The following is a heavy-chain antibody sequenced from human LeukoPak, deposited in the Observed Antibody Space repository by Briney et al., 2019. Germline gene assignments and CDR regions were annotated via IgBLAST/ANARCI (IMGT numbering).Heavy chain of an antibody. CDR2: ITGSGGGA. D-gene: IGHD5-18*01. V-gene: IGHV3-23*01. CDR1: GFTFSRYA. J-gene: IGHJ4*02. Sequence: PGGSLRLSCEVSGFTFSRYAMIWVRQAPGKGLEWVSAITGSGGGAQYADSVKGRFTISRDNSRSTLYLQMNSLRAEDTAVYYCAKSRVRYSLDYFDYWGQGTLVTVSS. CDR3: AKSRVRYSLDYFDY.